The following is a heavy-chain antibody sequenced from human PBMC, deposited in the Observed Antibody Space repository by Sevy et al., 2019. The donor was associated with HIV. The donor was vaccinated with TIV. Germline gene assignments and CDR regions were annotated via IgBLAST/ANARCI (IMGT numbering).Heavy chain of an antibody. Sequence: ASVKVSCKASGYTFTNYGISWVRQAPGQGLEWMGWINVYNGDTVYAQKVQGRVTVTTDTSTSTAYMELRSLRSDDTAVYYCARRLYSSSWEAWFDPWGQGTLVTVSS. CDR3: ARRLYSSSWEAWFDP. CDR2: INVYNGDT. V-gene: IGHV1-18*04. D-gene: IGHD6-13*01. CDR1: GYTFTNYG. J-gene: IGHJ5*02.